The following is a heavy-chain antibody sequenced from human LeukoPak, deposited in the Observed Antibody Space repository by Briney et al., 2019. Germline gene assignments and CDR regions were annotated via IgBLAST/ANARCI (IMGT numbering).Heavy chain of an antibody. D-gene: IGHD2-2*03. CDR2: ISAYNGNT. CDR3: ATRGLDIVVVPAAQLVY. CDR1: GYTFTSYG. V-gene: IGHV1-18*01. Sequence: ASVKVSCKASGYTFTSYGISWVRQAPGQGLEWMGWISAYNGNTNYAQKLQGRVTMTTDTSTSTAYMELRSLRSDDTAVYYCATRGLDIVVVPAAQLVYWGQGTLVTVSS. J-gene: IGHJ4*02.